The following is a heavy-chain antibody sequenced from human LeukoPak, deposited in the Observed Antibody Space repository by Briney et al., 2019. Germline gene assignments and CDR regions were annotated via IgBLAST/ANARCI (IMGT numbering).Heavy chain of an antibody. Sequence: ASVKVSCTASGYTFPIYFMHWVRQAPGQGLEWMGIINPTGGSTTYAQKFQGRVTMTRDTSTSTVYMELSSLRSDDTAVYYCARTAARRFDYWGQGTLVTVSS. D-gene: IGHD6-6*01. V-gene: IGHV1-46*01. CDR3: ARTAARRFDY. CDR1: GYTFPIYF. CDR2: INPTGGST. J-gene: IGHJ4*02.